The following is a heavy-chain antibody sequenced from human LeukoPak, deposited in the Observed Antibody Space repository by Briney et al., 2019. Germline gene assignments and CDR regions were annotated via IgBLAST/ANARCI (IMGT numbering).Heavy chain of an antibody. CDR3: VRENGGDYFDAFDV. CDR1: GFSFNFYA. CDR2: ISYDGSKE. D-gene: IGHD4-17*01. J-gene: IGHJ3*01. V-gene: IGHV3-30*04. Sequence: GRSLRLPCVASGFSFNFYAIHWVRRAPVKGMEWVAIISYDGSKEYYGDSVKGRFTISRDNSKNTVYLQMNSLRSDDTAVYYCVRENGGDYFDAFDVWGQGTMVTVSS.